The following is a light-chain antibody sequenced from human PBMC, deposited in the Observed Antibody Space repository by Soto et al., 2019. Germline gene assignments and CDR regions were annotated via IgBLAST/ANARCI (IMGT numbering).Light chain of an antibody. CDR1: QSISKY. Sequence: DIQMTHSPSSLSASVGDRVTITCRASQSISKYLNWYQHKPGEAPKLLIYGASTLQRGVPSRFSGGGSGTDFTLTISSLQPEDFATYYWQQTYTSPLTFGGGTTVE. CDR3: QQTYTSPLT. J-gene: IGKJ4*01. V-gene: IGKV1-39*01. CDR2: GAS.